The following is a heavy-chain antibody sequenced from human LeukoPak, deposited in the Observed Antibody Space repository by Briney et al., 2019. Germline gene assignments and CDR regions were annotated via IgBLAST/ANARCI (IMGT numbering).Heavy chain of an antibody. CDR1: GFTFSSYS. J-gene: IGHJ3*02. D-gene: IGHD3-22*01. CDR2: ISSSSSTI. CDR3: ARDRARTYYYDSSGYYVGSAFDI. Sequence: PGGSLRLSCAASGFTFSSYSMNWVRQAPGKGLEWVSYISSSSSTIYYADSVKGRFTISRDNAKNSLYLQMNSLRAEDTAVYYCARDRARTYYYDSSGYYVGSAFDIWGQGTMVTVSS. V-gene: IGHV3-48*01.